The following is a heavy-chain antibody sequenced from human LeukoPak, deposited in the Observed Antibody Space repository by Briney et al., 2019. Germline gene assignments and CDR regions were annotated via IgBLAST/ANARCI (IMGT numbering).Heavy chain of an antibody. V-gene: IGHV3-7*01. J-gene: IGHJ6*02. D-gene: IGHD1-1*01. CDR3: ATYINWVAGDV. CDR2: INHEERSI. Sequence: SLKPSLAASGFTFSETWMTYVRTVPGQRLARETPINHEERSIPHVDTVKDRSTISRDNAKGSVCLALSSLSADDTAIYHCATYINWVAGDVWGQGTTVIVSS. CDR1: GFTFSETW.